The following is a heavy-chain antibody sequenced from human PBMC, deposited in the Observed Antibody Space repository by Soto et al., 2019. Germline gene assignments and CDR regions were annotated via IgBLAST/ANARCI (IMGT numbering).Heavy chain of an antibody. D-gene: IGHD3-22*01. CDR2: IDPSDSQT. CDR3: ARYICEYDTGPNFQYYFDS. CDR1: GYSFAGYW. V-gene: IGHV5-10-1*01. J-gene: IGHJ4*02. Sequence: WDSLKISCKGSGYSFAGYWITWVRQKPGKGLEWMGRIDPSDSQTYYSPSFRGHVTISVTKSITTVFLQWSSLRASDTAMYYCARYICEYDTGPNFQYYFDSWGQGPPVTVSP.